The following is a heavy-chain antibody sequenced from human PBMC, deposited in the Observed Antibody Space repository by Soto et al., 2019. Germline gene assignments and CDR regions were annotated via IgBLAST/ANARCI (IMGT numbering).Heavy chain of an antibody. V-gene: IGHV1-46*01. Sequence: QVQLVQSGAEVKKPGASVKVSCKASGYTFTSYYMHWVRQAPGQGLEWMGIINPSGGSTSYAQKFEGRVTMTRDTSTSTVYMEVNSLRSEDTAVYYCARGVGIVVVVAAHDAFDIWGQGTMVTVSS. J-gene: IGHJ3*02. D-gene: IGHD2-15*01. CDR1: GYTFTSYY. CDR3: ARGVGIVVVVAAHDAFDI. CDR2: INPSGGST.